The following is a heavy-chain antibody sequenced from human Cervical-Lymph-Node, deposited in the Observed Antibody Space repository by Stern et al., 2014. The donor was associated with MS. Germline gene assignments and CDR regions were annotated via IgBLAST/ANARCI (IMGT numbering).Heavy chain of an antibody. CDR3: AKPVVTALSLDS. D-gene: IGHD2-21*02. CDR2: ISYDGVVQ. V-gene: IGHV3-30*18. Sequence: VQLVESGGGVVQPGRSLRLSCAGSGFTFSSYGMHWVRQAPGKGLEWVAFISYDGVVQYYSDSVKGRFIISRDNAKNTLSLQMNSLRGDDTAVYYCAKPVVTALSLDSWGQGTLVTDSS. CDR1: GFTFSSYG. J-gene: IGHJ4*02.